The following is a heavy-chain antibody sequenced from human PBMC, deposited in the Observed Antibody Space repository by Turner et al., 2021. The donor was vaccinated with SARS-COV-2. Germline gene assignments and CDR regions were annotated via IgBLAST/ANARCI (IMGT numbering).Heavy chain of an antibody. CDR1: GGSISHFY. CDR3: ARDGDLRRNWFDP. V-gene: IGHV4-4*07. D-gene: IGHD4-17*01. CDR2: IYSSGST. J-gene: IGHJ5*02. Sequence: QLQLQESGPGLVKPSETLSLTCTVSGGSISHFYWSWIRQPAGKELEWIGRIYSSGSTNYNPSLKSRITMSLDTSKNHFSLRLSSVTAADTAVYYCARDGDLRRNWFDPWGQGIQVTVSS.